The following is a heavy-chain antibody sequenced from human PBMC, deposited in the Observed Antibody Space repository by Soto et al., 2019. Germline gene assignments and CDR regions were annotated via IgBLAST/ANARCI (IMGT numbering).Heavy chain of an antibody. CDR2: IYPGDSDT. Sequence: GESLKISCKGSGYSFTSYWIGWVRQMPGKGLEWMGIIYPGDSDTRYSPSFQGQVTISADKSISTAYLQWSSLKASDTAMYYCARQSSDYYYGRDVWGQGTTVTVSS. V-gene: IGHV5-51*01. D-gene: IGHD6-25*01. CDR1: GYSFTSYW. J-gene: IGHJ6*02. CDR3: ARQSSDYYYGRDV.